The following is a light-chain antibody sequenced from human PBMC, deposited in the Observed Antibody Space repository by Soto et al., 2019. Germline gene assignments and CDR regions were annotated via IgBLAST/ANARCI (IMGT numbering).Light chain of an antibody. Sequence: EIVCTQSPATLSLSPGERATLSCRASPSVSSYLAWYRKKAGQDPRLLIYDASNRATGIPARFSRIVSGTDFNLTLSRLETEDCAVYEGQQRSNWTWTFGPGTKFDIK. CDR2: DAS. CDR3: QQRSNWTWT. CDR1: PSVSSY. J-gene: IGKJ1*01. V-gene: IGKV3-11*01.